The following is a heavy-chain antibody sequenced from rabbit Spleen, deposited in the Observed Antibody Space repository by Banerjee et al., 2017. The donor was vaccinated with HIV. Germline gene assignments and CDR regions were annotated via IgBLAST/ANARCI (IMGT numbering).Heavy chain of an antibody. CDR2: IDPVFGIT. CDR1: GFSFSSAYD. Sequence: QSLEESGGDLVKPGASLTLTCTASGFSFSSAYDMCWVRQAPGKGLEWIGYIDPVFGITYSASWAKGRFTIYRASWTAVTLQMTSLTVADTATYFCARDLAGVIGWNLKLWGPGTL. V-gene: IGHV1S40*01. D-gene: IGHD4-1*01. CDR3: ARDLAGVIGWNLKL. J-gene: IGHJ4*01.